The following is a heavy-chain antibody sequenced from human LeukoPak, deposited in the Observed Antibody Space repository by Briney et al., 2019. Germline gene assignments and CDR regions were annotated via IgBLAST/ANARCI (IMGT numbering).Heavy chain of an antibody. Sequence: GGSLRLSCAASGFTFSSYGMSWVRQAPGKGLELVSAISGSGGSTYYADSVKGRFTITRDNSKNTLYLQMNSLRDEDTAVYYCAKDDVPMVRGPDAFDIWGQGTMVTVSS. CDR3: AKDDVPMVRGPDAFDI. CDR1: GFTFSSYG. CDR2: ISGSGGST. D-gene: IGHD3-10*01. V-gene: IGHV3-23*01. J-gene: IGHJ3*02.